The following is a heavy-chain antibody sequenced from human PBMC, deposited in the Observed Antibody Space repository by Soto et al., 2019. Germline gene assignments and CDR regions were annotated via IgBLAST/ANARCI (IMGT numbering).Heavy chain of an antibody. V-gene: IGHV3-30*18. J-gene: IGHJ2*01. CDR2: ISHDGSTK. D-gene: IGHD3-22*01. Sequence: QVQLVESGGGVVQPGRSLRLSCAASGFSFSSYGMHWVRQAPDKGLEWVAVISHDGSTKYYADSVKGRFTISRDKSKNTLFLQVNSLRVEDTAIYYCANPFQRSGYHYDIWYFDLWGRGSLVTVSS. CDR1: GFSFSSYG. CDR3: ANPFQRSGYHYDIWYFDL.